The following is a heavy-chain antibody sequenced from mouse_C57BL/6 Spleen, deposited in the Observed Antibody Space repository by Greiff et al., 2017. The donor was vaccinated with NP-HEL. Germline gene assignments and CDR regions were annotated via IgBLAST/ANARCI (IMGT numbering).Heavy chain of an antibody. D-gene: IGHD3-3*01. CDR2: IYPGDGDT. V-gene: IGHV1-82*01. J-gene: IGHJ4*01. CDR3: ARGEERAYYAMDY. Sequence: QVQLQQSGPELVKPGASVKISCKASGYAFSSSWMNWVKQRPGKGLEWIGRIYPGDGDTNYNGKFKGKATLTADKSSSTAYMQLSSLTSGASAVYFCARGEERAYYAMDYWGQGTSVTVSS. CDR1: GYAFSSSW.